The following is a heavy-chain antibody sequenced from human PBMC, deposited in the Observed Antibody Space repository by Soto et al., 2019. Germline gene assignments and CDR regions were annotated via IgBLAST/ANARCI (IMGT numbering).Heavy chain of an antibody. CDR2: FNPGDGET. CDR1: GDAFTSNT. V-gene: IGHV1-24*01. J-gene: IGHJ5*02. Sequence: GASVKLTCTASGDAFTSNTIHWVRQAPGQGLEWMGGFNPGDGETISAQKFQGRVTMTEDTSTDTAYMELSSLRSEDTAVYYCATQLVKRFLEWSMFDPWGQGTLVTVSS. D-gene: IGHD3-3*01. CDR3: ATQLVKRFLEWSMFDP.